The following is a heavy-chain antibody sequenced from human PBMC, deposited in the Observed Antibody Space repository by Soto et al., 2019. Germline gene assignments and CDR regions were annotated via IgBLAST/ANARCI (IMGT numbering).Heavy chain of an antibody. CDR2: ISGYNGNT. Sequence: QVQLVQSGPEEKKPGASVKVSCKASGYTFNMHGISWVRQAPGQGLEWMGWISGYNGNTEYAQKLQGRVTLTTDTSTSTAYMELRSLRPDDTAVYYCAREQYYYDSSGTGGTEFDCWGQGTLGTVSS. D-gene: IGHD3-22*01. J-gene: IGHJ4*02. CDR3: AREQYYYDSSGTGGTEFDC. V-gene: IGHV1-18*01. CDR1: GYTFNMHG.